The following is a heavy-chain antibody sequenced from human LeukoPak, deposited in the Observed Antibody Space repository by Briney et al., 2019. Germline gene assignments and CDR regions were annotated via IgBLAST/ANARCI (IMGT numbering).Heavy chain of an antibody. J-gene: IGHJ4*02. CDR1: AFTSSSNW. CDR3: ASDRDYYDSSGYLFDY. Sequence: PAGSLRLSCAASAFTSSSNWMSWVRQAPRTGLEGVANIKQDGGEKYYADSVKGRFTISRDNAKNSLYLQMNSLRAEDTAVYYCASDRDYYDSSGYLFDYWGQGTLVTVSS. V-gene: IGHV3-7*01. CDR2: IKQDGGEK. D-gene: IGHD3-22*01.